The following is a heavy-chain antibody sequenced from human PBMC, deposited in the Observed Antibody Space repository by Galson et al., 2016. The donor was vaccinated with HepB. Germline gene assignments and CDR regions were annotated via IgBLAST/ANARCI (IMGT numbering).Heavy chain of an antibody. CDR3: ARDPGQPDY. Sequence: SLRLSCAASGFSFSNYGMNWVRQAPGRGLECVSHINNIRSHIYYVDSVKGRFTISRDNAKNSLFLQMNSLRAEYTAVYYCARDPGQPDYWGQGTLVTVSS. CDR2: INNIRSHI. CDR1: GFSFSNYG. J-gene: IGHJ4*02. V-gene: IGHV3-21*01. D-gene: IGHD2-2*01.